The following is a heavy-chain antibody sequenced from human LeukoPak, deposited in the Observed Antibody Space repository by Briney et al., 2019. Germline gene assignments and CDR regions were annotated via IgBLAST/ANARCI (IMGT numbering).Heavy chain of an antibody. V-gene: IGHV3-23*01. CDR2: ISGSGGST. D-gene: IGHD3-22*01. J-gene: IGHJ4*02. Sequence: GGSLRLSCAASGFTVSSYGMSWVRQPPGKGPEWVSLISGSGGSTYYADSVKGRFTISRDNSKNTLYLQMNSLRAEDTAVYYCAKGPQLGSGYRSDYWGQGTLVTVSS. CDR1: GFTVSSYG. CDR3: AKGPQLGSGYRSDY.